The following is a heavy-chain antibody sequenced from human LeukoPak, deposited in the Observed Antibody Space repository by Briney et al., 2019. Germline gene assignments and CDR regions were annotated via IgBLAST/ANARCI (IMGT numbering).Heavy chain of an antibody. CDR3: ARVLEDYYDIPAAFDI. D-gene: IGHD3-22*01. CDR1: GGSISSGSYY. V-gene: IGHV4-61*01. CDR2: IYYSGST. Sequence: SETLSLTCTVSGGSISSGSYYWSWIRQPPGKGLEWIGYIYYSGSTNYNPSLKSRVTISVDTSKNQFSLKLSSVTAADTAVYYCARVLEDYYDIPAAFDIWGQGTMVTVSS. J-gene: IGHJ3*02.